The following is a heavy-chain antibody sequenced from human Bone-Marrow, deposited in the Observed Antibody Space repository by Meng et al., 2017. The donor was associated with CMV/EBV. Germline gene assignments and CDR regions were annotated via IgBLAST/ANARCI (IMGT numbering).Heavy chain of an antibody. V-gene: IGHV3-30*03. CDR2: ISYDGSNK. J-gene: IGHJ4*02. Sequence: GESLKISCAASGFTFSSYDMHWVRQAPGKGLEWVAVISYDGSNKYYADSVKGRFTISRDNAKNSLYLQMNSLRAEDTAVYYCARGQKADYWGQGKLVNVDS. CDR1: GFTFSSYD. CDR3: ARGQKADY.